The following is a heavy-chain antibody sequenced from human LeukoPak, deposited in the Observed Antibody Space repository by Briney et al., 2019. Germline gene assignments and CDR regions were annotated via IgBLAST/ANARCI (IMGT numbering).Heavy chain of an antibody. J-gene: IGHJ3*02. Sequence: SETLSLTCAVYGRSFSGYYWTWIRQPLGKGLEWIGEINHSGSTNYNPSLKSRVTISVDTSKNQFSLKLSSVTAADTAVYYCASPTSYCSSSSCWDAFDIWGQGTMVTVSS. CDR2: INHSGST. CDR3: ASPTSYCSSSSCWDAFDI. D-gene: IGHD2-2*01. V-gene: IGHV4-34*01. CDR1: GRSFSGYY.